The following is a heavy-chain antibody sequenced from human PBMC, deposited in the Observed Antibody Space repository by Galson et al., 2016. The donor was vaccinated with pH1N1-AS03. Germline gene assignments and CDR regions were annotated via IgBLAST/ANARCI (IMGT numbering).Heavy chain of an antibody. CDR3: ATKIWDYCGDCYHTFDY. D-gene: IGHD2-21*02. J-gene: IGHJ4*02. CDR2: VGSGGGPV. V-gene: IGHV3-48*03. CDR1: GFTFSNYE. Sequence: SLRLSCAASGFTFSNYEMNWVRQAPGKGLEWVSYVGSGGGPVEYADSVKGRFTISRDNAKNSLYLQMDSLRAENTALYYCATKIWDYCGDCYHTFDYWGRGTLVTGSS.